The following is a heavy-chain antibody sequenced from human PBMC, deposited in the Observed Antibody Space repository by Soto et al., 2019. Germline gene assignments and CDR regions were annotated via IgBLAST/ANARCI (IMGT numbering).Heavy chain of an antibody. J-gene: IGHJ4*02. CDR2: TNPGDSES. CDR3: ARPSNNYVAY. V-gene: IGHV5-51*01. CDR1: GYSFTNYW. Sequence: GESLKISCKGSGYSFTNYWISWVRQMPGKGLEWMAITNPGDSESIYSPSFQGQVTISADKSISTAYLQWNSLKASDTAMYYCARPSNNYVAYWGQGTLVTVSS.